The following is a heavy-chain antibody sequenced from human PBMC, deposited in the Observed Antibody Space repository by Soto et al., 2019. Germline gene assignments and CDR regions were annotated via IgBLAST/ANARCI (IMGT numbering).Heavy chain of an antibody. Sequence: SETLSLTCAVYGGSFSGYYWSWIRQPPGKGLEWIGEINHSGSTNYNPSLKSRVTISVDTSKNQFSLKLSSVTAADTAVYYCARVLFSGSYGMDVWGQGTTVTVSS. CDR1: GGSFSGYY. D-gene: IGHD1-26*01. CDR2: INHSGST. V-gene: IGHV4-34*01. J-gene: IGHJ6*02. CDR3: ARVLFSGSYGMDV.